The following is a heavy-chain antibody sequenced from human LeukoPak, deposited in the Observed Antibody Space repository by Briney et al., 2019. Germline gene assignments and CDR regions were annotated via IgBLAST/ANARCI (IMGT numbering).Heavy chain of an antibody. D-gene: IGHD7-27*01. J-gene: IGHJ4*02. CDR2: ISFDGSKK. CDR3: ARDDNWGFDY. V-gene: IGHV3-30*04. CDR1: GFTFSNYA. Sequence: GGSLRLSCAASGFTFSNYAMHWVRQAPGKGLEWVAVISFDGSKKYYADAVKGRFTISRDNAKNSLYLQMNSLRAEDTAFYFCARDDNWGFDYWGQGALVTVSS.